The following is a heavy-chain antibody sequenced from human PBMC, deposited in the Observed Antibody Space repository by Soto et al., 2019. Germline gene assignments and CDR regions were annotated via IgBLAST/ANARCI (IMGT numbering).Heavy chain of an antibody. CDR2: IDRDENGR. Sequence: GGSLRLSCAASGFTFSGYRMSWVRQAPGKGLEWVANIDRDENGRYYAESVRGRFTISRDNAKDSLYLEMNNLRADDTALYYCARIMVAPIPCINTCGQGARVTSPQ. D-gene: IGHD2-21*01. J-gene: IGHJ5*02. V-gene: IGHV3-7*01. CDR1: GFTFSGYR. CDR3: ARIMVAPIPCINT.